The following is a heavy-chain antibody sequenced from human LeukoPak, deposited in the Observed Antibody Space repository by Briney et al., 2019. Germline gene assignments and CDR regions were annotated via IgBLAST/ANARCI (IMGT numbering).Heavy chain of an antibody. CDR1: GGTFSSYA. V-gene: IGHV1-69*01. J-gene: IGHJ6*03. CDR2: IIPIFGTA. D-gene: IGHD5-12*01. CDR3: ARELSGYESRVGYYYMDV. Sequence: SVKVSCKASGGTFSSYAISWVRQAPGQGLEWMGGIIPIFGTANYAQKFQGRATITADESTSTAYMELSSLRSEDTAVYYCARELSGYESRVGYYYMDVWGKGTTVTVSS.